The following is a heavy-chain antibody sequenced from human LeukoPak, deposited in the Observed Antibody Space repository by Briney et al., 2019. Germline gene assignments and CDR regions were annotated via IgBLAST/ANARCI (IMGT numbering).Heavy chain of an antibody. V-gene: IGHV3-23*01. Sequence: PGGSLRLSCAASGFTFSSYAMSWVRQAPGKGLQWVSAISGSGGSTYYADSVKGRFTISRDNSKNTLYLQMNSLRAEDTAVYYCAKDYYGDYFGYFDYWGQGTLVTVSS. CDR2: ISGSGGST. J-gene: IGHJ4*02. CDR1: GFTFSSYA. CDR3: AKDYYGDYFGYFDY. D-gene: IGHD4-17*01.